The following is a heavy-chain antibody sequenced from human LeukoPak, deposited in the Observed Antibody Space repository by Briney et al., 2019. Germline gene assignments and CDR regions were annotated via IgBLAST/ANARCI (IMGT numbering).Heavy chain of an antibody. CDR2: ISAYNGNT. Sequence: ASVEVSCKASGYTFTSYGISWVRQAPGQGLEWMGWISAYNGNTNYAQKLQGRVTMTTDTSTSTAYMELSSLRSEDTAVYYCARVWFGELLHFDYWGQGTLVTVSS. V-gene: IGHV1-18*01. J-gene: IGHJ4*02. D-gene: IGHD3-10*01. CDR3: ARVWFGELLHFDY. CDR1: GYTFTSYG.